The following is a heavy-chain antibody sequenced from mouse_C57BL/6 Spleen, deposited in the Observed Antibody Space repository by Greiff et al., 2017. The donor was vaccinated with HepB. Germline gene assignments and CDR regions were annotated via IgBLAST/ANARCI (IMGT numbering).Heavy chain of an antibody. CDR2: IDPSDSET. Sequence: QVQLKQPGAELVRPGSSVKLSCKAPGYTFTSYWMHWVKQRPIQGLEWIGNIDPSDSETHYNQKFKDKATLTVDKSSSTAYMQLSSLTSEDSAVYYCARGIYYGYPWFAYWGQGTLVTVSA. D-gene: IGHD2-2*01. V-gene: IGHV1-52*01. J-gene: IGHJ3*01. CDR1: GYTFTSYW. CDR3: ARGIYYGYPWFAY.